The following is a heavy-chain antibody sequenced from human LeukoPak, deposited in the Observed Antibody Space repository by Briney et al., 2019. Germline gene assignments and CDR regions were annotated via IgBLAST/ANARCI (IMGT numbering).Heavy chain of an antibody. CDR2: ISSSGSTI. V-gene: IGHV3-48*03. D-gene: IGHD2-21*02. CDR1: GFTFSSYE. J-gene: IGHJ6*03. Sequence: GGSLRLSCAASGFTFSSYEMNWVRQAPGKGLEWVSYISSSGSTIYYADSVKGRFTISRDNAKNSLYLQMNSLRAEDTAVYYCARDGHCGGDCYSLFDYYYYYMDVWGKGTTVTISS. CDR3: ARDGHCGGDCYSLFDYYYYYMDV.